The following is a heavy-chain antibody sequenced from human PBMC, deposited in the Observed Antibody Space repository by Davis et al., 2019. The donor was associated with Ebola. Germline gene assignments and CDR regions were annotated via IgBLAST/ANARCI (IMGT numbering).Heavy chain of an antibody. CDR3: ARHVPGDFWYFGL. D-gene: IGHD4-17*01. J-gene: IGHJ2*01. CDR2: LYRDGRT. V-gene: IGHV3-53*01. CDR1: GLIVSDNY. Sequence: GGSLRLSCAASGLIVSDNYISWVRQAPGKGPEWVSVLYRDGRTYYADSVKGRVTISRDNSKNTLYLQMNSLRAEDSAVYYCARHVPGDFWYFGLWGRGNRVTVSS.